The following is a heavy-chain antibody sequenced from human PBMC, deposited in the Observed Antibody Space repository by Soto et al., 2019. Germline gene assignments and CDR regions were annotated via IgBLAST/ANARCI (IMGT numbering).Heavy chain of an antibody. J-gene: IGHJ4*02. D-gene: IGHD3-16*01. CDR2: IYHSGST. V-gene: IGHV4-30-2*05. CDR3: ALRLGDPGRLYFDY. Sequence: SETLSLTCAVSGGSISSGGYSWSWIRQPPGKGLEWIGYIYHSGSTYYNPSLKSRVTISVDTSKNQFSLKLSSVAAADTAVYYCALRLGDPGRLYFDYWGQGTLVTVSS. CDR1: GGSISSGGYS.